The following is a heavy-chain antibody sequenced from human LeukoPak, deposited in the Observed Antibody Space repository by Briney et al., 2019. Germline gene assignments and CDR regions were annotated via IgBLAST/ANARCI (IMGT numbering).Heavy chain of an antibody. D-gene: IGHD5-18*01. V-gene: IGHV3-7*05. CDR1: GFTFSAYW. Sequence: GGSLRLSCAASGFTFSAYWMSWVRQTPGKGLEWLANIKEDGSEKYYVDYVKGRFIISRDNAKNSLYVQMNSLRAEDTAVYYCARLPLTARRHFDFWAQGTQVTVSS. CDR3: ARLPLTARRHFDF. J-gene: IGHJ4*02. CDR2: IKEDGSEK.